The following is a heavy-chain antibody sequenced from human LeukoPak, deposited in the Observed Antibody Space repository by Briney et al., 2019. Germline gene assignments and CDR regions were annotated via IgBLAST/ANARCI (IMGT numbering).Heavy chain of an antibody. V-gene: IGHV3-30-3*01. J-gene: IGHJ4*02. CDR2: ISYDGSNK. CDR1: GFTFSSYA. D-gene: IGHD5-18*01. CDR3: ANKRGYSYGYFDY. Sequence: PGGSLRLSCAASGFTFSSYAMHWVRQAPGKGLERVAVISYDGSNKYYADSVKGRFTISRDNSKNTLYLQMNSLRAEDTAVYYCANKRGYSYGYFDYWGQGTLVTVSS.